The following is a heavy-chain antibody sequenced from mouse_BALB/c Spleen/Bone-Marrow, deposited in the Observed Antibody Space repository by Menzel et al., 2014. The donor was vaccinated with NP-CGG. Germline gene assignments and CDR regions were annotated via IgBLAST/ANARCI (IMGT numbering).Heavy chain of an antibody. CDR2: IYPGDGDT. CDR3: ARNDGYS. D-gene: IGHD2-3*01. V-gene: IGHV1-82*01. Sequence: VHLVESGPELVKPGASVKISCKTSGYAFSSSWMNWVKQRPEQGLEWIGRIYPGDGDTNYNGKFKGKATLTADKSSSTAYMQLSSLTSVDSAVYFCARNDGYSWGQGTLVTVSA. CDR1: GYAFSSSW. J-gene: IGHJ3*01.